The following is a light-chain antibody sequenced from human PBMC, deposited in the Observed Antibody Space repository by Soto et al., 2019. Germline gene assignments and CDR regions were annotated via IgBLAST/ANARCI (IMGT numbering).Light chain of an antibody. CDR2: AAS. CDR3: QQGHTYPFT. Sequence: DIQMTQSPSSLSASVGDRVTITCRASQSISTYLHLYQQKPGKAPKLLIYAASSLQGGIPPRFSGSASATDFTLTIDSLQPEDFTTYYCQQGHTYPFTFGPGTQLVIK. CDR1: QSISTY. V-gene: IGKV1-39*01. J-gene: IGKJ5*01.